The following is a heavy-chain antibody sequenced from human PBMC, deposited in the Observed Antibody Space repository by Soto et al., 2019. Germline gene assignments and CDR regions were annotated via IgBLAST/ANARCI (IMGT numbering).Heavy chain of an antibody. Sequence: PGGPLRLSCAASGLPFGSYSLHWVRQAPGKGVEWVAVISYDGSNKYYADSVKGRFTISRDNSKNTLYLQMNSLRAEDTAVYYCARGATYYYDSSGYYPLFDYWGQGSLVTVSS. CDR3: ARGATYYYDSSGYYPLFDY. CDR2: ISYDGSNK. V-gene: IGHV3-30-3*01. D-gene: IGHD3-22*01. CDR1: GLPFGSYS. J-gene: IGHJ4*02.